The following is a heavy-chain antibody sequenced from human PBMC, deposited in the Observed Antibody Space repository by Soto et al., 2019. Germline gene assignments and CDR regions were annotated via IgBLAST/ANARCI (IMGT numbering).Heavy chain of an antibody. J-gene: IGHJ4*02. V-gene: IGHV3-33*01. D-gene: IGHD3-3*01. CDR3: ARDPSIHSPVLEWIMYY. CDR1: GFTFSSYG. Sequence: LRLSCAASGFTFSSYGMHWVRQDPGKGLEWVACIWYDGSNKYYADSVKGRFTISRDNSKNTLYLQMNSLRAEDTAVYFCARDPSIHSPVLEWIMYYWGQGTLVTVSS. CDR2: IWYDGSNK.